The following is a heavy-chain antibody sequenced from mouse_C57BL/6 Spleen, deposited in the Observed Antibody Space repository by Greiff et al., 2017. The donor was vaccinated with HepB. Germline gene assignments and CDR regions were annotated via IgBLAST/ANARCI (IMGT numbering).Heavy chain of an antibody. J-gene: IGHJ2*01. D-gene: IGHD3-2*02. V-gene: IGHV1-80*01. CDR2: IYPGDGDT. CDR3: ARGTAQATLDY. Sequence: LQESGAELVKPGASVKISCKASGYAFSSYWMNWVKQRPGKGLEWIGQIYPGDGDTNYNGKFKGKATLTADKSSSTAYMQLSSLTSEDSAVYFCARGTAQATLDYWGQGTTLTVSS. CDR1: GYAFSSYW.